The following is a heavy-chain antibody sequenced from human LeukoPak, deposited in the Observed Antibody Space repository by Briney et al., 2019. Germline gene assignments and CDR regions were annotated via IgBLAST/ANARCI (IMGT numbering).Heavy chain of an antibody. D-gene: IGHD1-1*01. J-gene: IGHJ6*03. Sequence: GGSLRLSCAASGFTVSSNYMSWVRQAPGKGLEWFSVIYSGGSTYYADSVKGRFTISSDNSKNTLYLQMNSLRAEDTAVYYCARGMSVQLERRGYYYFYMDVWGKGTTVTVSS. CDR1: GFTVSSNY. V-gene: IGHV3-53*01. CDR2: IYSGGST. CDR3: ARGMSVQLERRGYYYFYMDV.